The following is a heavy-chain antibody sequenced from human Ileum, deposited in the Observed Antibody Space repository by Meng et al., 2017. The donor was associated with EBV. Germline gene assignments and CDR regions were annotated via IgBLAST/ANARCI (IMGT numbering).Heavy chain of an antibody. CDR2: IYYSGST. V-gene: IGHV4-39*01. CDR1: GDSISSSNHW. Sequence: HPRERRPGLVKPAATLTLPCAVAGDSISSSNHWWGWIRQPPGKGLEWVGTIYYSGSTFYNPSLKSRVTISLDTSKNQFSLKVSSVTAADTAVYYCARRYYGVPFDNWGQGTLVTVSS. CDR3: ARRYYGVPFDN. J-gene: IGHJ4*02. D-gene: IGHD3-3*01.